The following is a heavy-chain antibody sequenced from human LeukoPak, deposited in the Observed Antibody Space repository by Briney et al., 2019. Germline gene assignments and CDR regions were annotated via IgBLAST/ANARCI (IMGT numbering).Heavy chain of an antibody. Sequence: GRSLRLSCAASGFTFSSYGMHWVRQAPGKGLEWVAVISYDGSNKYYADSVKGRFTISRDNSKNTLYLQMNSLRAEDTAVYYCAKDHMATILSGVYYYYYGVDVWGQGTTVTVSS. V-gene: IGHV3-30*18. J-gene: IGHJ6*02. CDR2: ISYDGSNK. CDR3: AKDHMATILSGVYYYYYGVDV. D-gene: IGHD5-24*01. CDR1: GFTFSSYG.